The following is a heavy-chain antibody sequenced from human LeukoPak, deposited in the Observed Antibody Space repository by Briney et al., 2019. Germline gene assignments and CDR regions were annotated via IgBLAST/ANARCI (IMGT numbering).Heavy chain of an antibody. CDR3: AKAADYGDYVDWFDP. V-gene: IGHV3-23*01. CDR2: ISGSGANA. D-gene: IGHD4-17*01. Sequence: GGSLRLSCAASGFTFSSYAMSWVRQAPGKGLEWVSTISGSGANAYYADSVMGRFTISGDNSKNTLYLQMNSLRAEDTAVYYCAKAADYGDYVDWFDPWGQGTLVTVSS. J-gene: IGHJ5*02. CDR1: GFTFSSYA.